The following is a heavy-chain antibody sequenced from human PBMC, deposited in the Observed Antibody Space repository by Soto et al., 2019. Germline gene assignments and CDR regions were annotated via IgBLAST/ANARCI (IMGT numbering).Heavy chain of an antibody. Sequence: SETLSLTCAVSGGSLSSSAYSWSWIRQPPGKGLEWIGFIYQSGSTYYNPSLKSRVTMSLDRPKNQFSLKLSSVTAADTAVYYCARELLFYDSDGFSWDDAFDIWGQGTMVTVSS. CDR3: ARELLFYDSDGFSWDDAFDI. V-gene: IGHV4-30-2*01. CDR2: IYQSGST. D-gene: IGHD3-22*01. CDR1: GGSLSSSAYS. J-gene: IGHJ3*02.